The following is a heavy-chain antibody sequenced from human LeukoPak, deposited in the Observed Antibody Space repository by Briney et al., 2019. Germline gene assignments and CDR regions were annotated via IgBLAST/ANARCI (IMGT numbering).Heavy chain of an antibody. CDR2: IYYSGST. D-gene: IGHD3-22*01. CDR1: GGSISSSSYY. V-gene: IGHV4-39*01. J-gene: IGHJ4*02. CDR3: ARRVNHYYDSSGYYYPSGYFDY. Sequence: AETLSLTCTVSGGSISSSSYYWGWIRQPPGKGLEWIGSIYYSGSTYYNPSLKSRVTISVDTSKNQFSLKLSSVTAADTAVYSCARRVNHYYDSSGYYYPSGYFDYWGQGTLVTVSS.